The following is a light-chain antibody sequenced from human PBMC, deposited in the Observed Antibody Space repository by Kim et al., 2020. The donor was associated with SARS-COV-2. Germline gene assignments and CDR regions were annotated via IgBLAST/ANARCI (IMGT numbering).Light chain of an antibody. J-gene: IGLJ3*02. CDR3: HVRDSTTAV. CDR2: RDR. CDR1: SIGAKS. Sequence: SYELTQPLSESVALGQTARITCGGSSIGAKSVHWYQQKPGQAPVLVIYRDRNRPSGIPERFSGSNSGNTATLTISRAQAGDEADYYCHVRDSTTAVFGGG. V-gene: IGLV3-9*01.